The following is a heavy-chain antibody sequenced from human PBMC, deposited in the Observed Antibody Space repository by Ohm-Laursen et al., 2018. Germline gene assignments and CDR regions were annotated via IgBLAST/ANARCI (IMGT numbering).Heavy chain of an antibody. D-gene: IGHD6-19*01. V-gene: IGHV1-46*01. CDR2: INPSGGST. CDR1: GYTFTSYY. J-gene: IGHJ4*02. Sequence: ASVKVSCKASGYTFTSYYMHWVRQAPGQGLEWMGIINPSGGSTSYAQKFQGRVTMTRDTSTSTVYMELSSLRSEDTAVYYCARVLWRAVAANGPLGYWGQGTLVTVSS. CDR3: ARVLWRAVAANGPLGY.